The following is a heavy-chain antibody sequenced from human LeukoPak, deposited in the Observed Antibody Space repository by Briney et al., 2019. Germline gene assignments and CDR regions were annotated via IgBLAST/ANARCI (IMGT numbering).Heavy chain of an antibody. Sequence: GGSLRLTCAASGFTFSSYSMNWVRQAPGKGLEWVSSISSGSSYIYNADLVNGRSTNSRDNAKNSLYLQMNSLRAEDTAVYYCARHYYFWSAYYTDYWGQGTLVTVSS. D-gene: IGHD3-3*01. J-gene: IGHJ4*02. CDR2: ISSGSSYI. CDR3: ARHYYFWSAYYTDY. CDR1: GFTFSSYS. V-gene: IGHV3-21*01.